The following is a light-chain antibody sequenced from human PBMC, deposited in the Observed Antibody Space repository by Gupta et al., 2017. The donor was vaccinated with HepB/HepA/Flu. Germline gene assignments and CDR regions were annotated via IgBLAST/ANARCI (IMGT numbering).Light chain of an antibody. J-gene: IGLJ2*01. CDR1: SSDVGGYNY. CDR2: DVS. CDR3: TSYTNSNTLV. V-gene: IGLV2-14*03. Sequence: QSALTQPPSVPGSPGQLITISCTGTSSDVGGYNYVSWYQHHPGKAPKLMIFDVSNRPSGVSNRFSGSKSGNTAFLTISGLQDEDEADYYCTSYTNSNTLVFGGGTKLTVL.